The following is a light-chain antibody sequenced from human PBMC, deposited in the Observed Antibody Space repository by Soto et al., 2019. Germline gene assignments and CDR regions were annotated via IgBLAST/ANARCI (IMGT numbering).Light chain of an antibody. Sequence: QSVLTQSSSASASLGSSVKLTCSLSSGHSSYSISWHQQQSGKAPRYLMKLEGSGSYNKGSGVPDRFSGSSSGADRYLTISILQFEDEADYYCETWDSKFNWVFGGGTKLTVL. CDR2: LEGSGSY. V-gene: IGLV4-60*02. CDR3: ETWDSKFNWV. CDR1: SGHSSYS. J-gene: IGLJ3*02.